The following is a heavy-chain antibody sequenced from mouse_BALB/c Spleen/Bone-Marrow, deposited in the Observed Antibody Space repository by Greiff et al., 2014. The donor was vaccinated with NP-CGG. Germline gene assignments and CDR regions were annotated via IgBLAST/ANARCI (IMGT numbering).Heavy chain of an antibody. CDR3: ARKYYYAMDF. V-gene: IGHV1-18*01. J-gene: IGHJ4*01. CDR2: INPYNGGT. Sequence: EVQLQQSGPELVKPGASMKISCKASGYSFTDYTMNWVKQSHGKNLEWIGLINPYNGGTTYSQKFKAEATLTVDKSSSTAYMEFLSLTSEDSAVYYCARKYYYAMDFWGQGTSVTVSS. CDR1: GYSFTDYT.